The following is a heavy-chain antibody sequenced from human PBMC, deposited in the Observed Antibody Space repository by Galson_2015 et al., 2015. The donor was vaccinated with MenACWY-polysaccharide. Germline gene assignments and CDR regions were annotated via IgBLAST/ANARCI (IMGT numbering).Heavy chain of an antibody. Sequence: SVKVSCKASGYTFTSYGISWVRQAPGQGLEWVGWISAYNGNTNYAQKLQGRVTMTTDTSTSTAYMELRSLRSDDTVVYYCARDFGGTDYYDSSGYYYPDYWGQGTLVTVSS. D-gene: IGHD3-22*01. CDR3: ARDFGGTDYYDSSGYYYPDY. V-gene: IGHV1-18*01. CDR2: ISAYNGNT. CDR1: GYTFTSYG. J-gene: IGHJ4*02.